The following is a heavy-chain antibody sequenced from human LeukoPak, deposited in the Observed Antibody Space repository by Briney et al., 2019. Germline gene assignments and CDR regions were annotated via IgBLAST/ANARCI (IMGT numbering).Heavy chain of an antibody. Sequence: PSETLSLTCTVSGGSISSSSYYWGWIRQPPGKGLEWIGSIYYSGSTDYNPSLKSRGIIFVDTSKNQFSLKLSSVTAADTAVYYCARQSEYCSRTSCYLTWFDPWGQGTLVTVSS. V-gene: IGHV4-39*01. D-gene: IGHD2-2*01. CDR2: IYYSGST. CDR1: GGSISSSSYY. CDR3: ARQSEYCSRTSCYLTWFDP. J-gene: IGHJ5*02.